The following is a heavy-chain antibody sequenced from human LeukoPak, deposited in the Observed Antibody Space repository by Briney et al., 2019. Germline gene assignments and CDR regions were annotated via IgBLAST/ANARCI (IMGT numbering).Heavy chain of an antibody. J-gene: IGHJ6*03. D-gene: IGHD6-6*01. CDR3: ARGSDSSSSYYYYMDV. CDR1: GYTFTGYY. CDR2: INPNSGGT. Sequence: ASVKVSCKASGYTFTGYYMHWVRQAPGQGLEWMGWINPNSGGTNYAQKFQGRVTMTRDTSISTAYMELSRLRSDDTAVYYCARGSDSSSSYYYYMDVWGKGTTVTVSS. V-gene: IGHV1-2*02.